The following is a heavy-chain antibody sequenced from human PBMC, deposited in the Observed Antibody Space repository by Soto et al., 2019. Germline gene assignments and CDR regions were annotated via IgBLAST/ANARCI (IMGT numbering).Heavy chain of an antibody. J-gene: IGHJ3*02. CDR3: AKDLVVVPAAIEFDRLPHAFDI. CDR1: GFTFSSYA. D-gene: IGHD2-2*01. CDR2: ISGSGGST. V-gene: IGHV3-23*01. Sequence: GGSLRLSCAASGFTFSSYAMSWVRQAPGKGLEWVSAISGSGGSTYYADSVKGRFTISRDNSKNTLYLQMNSLRAEDTAVYYCAKDLVVVPAAIEFDRLPHAFDIWGQGTMVTVSS.